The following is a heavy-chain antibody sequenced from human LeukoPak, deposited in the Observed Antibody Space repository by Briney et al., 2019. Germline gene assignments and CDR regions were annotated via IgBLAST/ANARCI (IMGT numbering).Heavy chain of an antibody. CDR1: GFTFSSYW. D-gene: IGHD3-10*01. V-gene: IGHV3-7*01. CDR3: ARDFVWFGEANAFDI. Sequence: GGSLRLSCAASGFTFSSYWMSWVRQAPGKGLEWVANIKQDGSEKYYVDSVKGRFTISRDNAKNSLYLQMNSLRAEDTAVYYCARDFVWFGEANAFDIWGQGTMVTVSS. J-gene: IGHJ3*02. CDR2: IKQDGSEK.